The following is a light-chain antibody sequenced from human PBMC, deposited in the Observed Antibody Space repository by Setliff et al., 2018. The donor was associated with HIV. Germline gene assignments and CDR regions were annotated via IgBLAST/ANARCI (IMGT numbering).Light chain of an antibody. Sequence: QSVLTQPPSVSGAPGQTVTISCTGTGSNIGAGFDVNWYQQFPGTALKLLIYGDNNRPSGVPDRFSGAKSGTSASLAITGLQTEDEADYYCQSFDNYFSDSRLFGGGTKVTVL. V-gene: IGLV1-40*01. CDR2: GDN. CDR3: QSFDNYFSDSRL. CDR1: GSNIGAGFD. J-gene: IGLJ3*02.